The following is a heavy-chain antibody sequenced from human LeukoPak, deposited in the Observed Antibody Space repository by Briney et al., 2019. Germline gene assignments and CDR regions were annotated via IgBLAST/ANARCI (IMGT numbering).Heavy chain of an antibody. J-gene: IGHJ4*02. CDR1: GGTFSSYA. CDR2: IIPILGIA. V-gene: IGHV1-69*04. Sequence: GASVKVSCKASGGTFSSYAISWVRQAPGQGLEWMGRIIPILGIANYAQKFQGRVTITADKSTSTAYMELSSLRSEDTAVYYCARASKAAAGTFDYWGQGTLVTVSS. CDR3: ARASKAAAGTFDY. D-gene: IGHD6-13*01.